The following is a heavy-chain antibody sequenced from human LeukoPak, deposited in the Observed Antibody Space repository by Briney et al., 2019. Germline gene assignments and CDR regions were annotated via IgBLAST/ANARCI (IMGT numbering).Heavy chain of an antibody. CDR2: IWYDGSNK. V-gene: IGHV3-33*01. D-gene: IGHD2-21*02. J-gene: IGHJ1*01. Sequence: PLRSLRLSSAASGFTFSSYGMHWVRQAPGKGLEWVAVIWYDGSNKYYADSVKGRFTISRDNSKNTLYLQMNSLRAEDTAVYYCARGVAYCGGDCYSGEYFQHWGQGTLVTVSS. CDR3: ARGVAYCGGDCYSGEYFQH. CDR1: GFTFSSYG.